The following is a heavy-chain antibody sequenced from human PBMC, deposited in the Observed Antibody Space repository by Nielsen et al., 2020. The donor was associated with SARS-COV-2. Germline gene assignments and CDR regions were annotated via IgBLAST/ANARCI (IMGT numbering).Heavy chain of an antibody. V-gene: IGHV3-30*03. D-gene: IGHD5-12*01. CDR1: GITFSSYG. Sequence: GESLKISCAASGITFSSYGMHWVRQAPGKGLEWVAVISYDGSNKYYADSVKGRFTISRDNSKNTLYLQMNSLRAEDTAVYYCARGSGYEDYWGQGTLVTVSS. CDR3: ARGSGYEDY. J-gene: IGHJ4*02. CDR2: ISYDGSNK.